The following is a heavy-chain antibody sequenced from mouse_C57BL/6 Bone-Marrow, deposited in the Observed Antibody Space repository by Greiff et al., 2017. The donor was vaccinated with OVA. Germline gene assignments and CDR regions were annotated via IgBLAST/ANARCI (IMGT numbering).Heavy chain of an antibody. J-gene: IGHJ2*01. D-gene: IGHD4-1*01. CDR1: GYTFTDYY. V-gene: IGHV1-76*01. CDR3: ALTGTRGVYFDY. CDR2: IYPGSGNT. Sequence: VKLMESGAELVRPGASVKLSCKASGYTFTDYYINWVKQRPGQGLEWIARIYPGSGNTYYNEKFKGKATLTAEKSSSTAYMQLSSLTSEDSAVYFCALTGTRGVYFDYWGQGTTLTVSS.